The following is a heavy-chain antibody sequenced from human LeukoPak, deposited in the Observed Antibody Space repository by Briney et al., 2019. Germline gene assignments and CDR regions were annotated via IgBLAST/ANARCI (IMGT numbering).Heavy chain of an antibody. CDR3: ARATGDGRHAFDI. Sequence: GSLRLSCAASGFTFTSYSMNWVSQAPGKGLEWVSYISNSGSTIYYADSVKGRFTISRDNANNSLYLQMNSLRAEDAAVYYCARATGDGRHAFDIWGQGTIVTVSS. J-gene: IGHJ3*02. CDR1: GFTFTSYS. CDR2: ISNSGSTI. V-gene: IGHV3-48*04. D-gene: IGHD7-27*01.